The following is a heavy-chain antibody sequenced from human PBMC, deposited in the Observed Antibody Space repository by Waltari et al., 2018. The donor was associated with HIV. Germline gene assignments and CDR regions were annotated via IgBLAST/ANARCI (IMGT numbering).Heavy chain of an antibody. CDR1: GGTFSSYA. Sequence: QVQLVQSGAEVKKPGSSVKVSCKASGGTFSSYAISWVRQAPGQGLEWMGGIIPIFGTANDTQKFQGRVTITADESTSTAYMELSSLRSEDTAVYYGASRGHYYEISDYWGQGTLVTVSS. D-gene: IGHD3-22*01. CDR3: ASRGHYYEISDY. CDR2: IIPIFGTA. V-gene: IGHV1-69*01. J-gene: IGHJ4*02.